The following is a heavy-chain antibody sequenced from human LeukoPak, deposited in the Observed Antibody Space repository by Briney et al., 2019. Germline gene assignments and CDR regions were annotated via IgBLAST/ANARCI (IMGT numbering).Heavy chain of an antibody. Sequence: SVKVSCKASGGTFSSYAISWVRQAPGQGLEWMGGTIPIFGTANYAQKFQGRVTITADESTSTAYMELSSLRSEDTAVYYCARDGRFLEWLSAANTYYYYGMDVWGQGTTVTVSS. CDR1: GGTFSSYA. D-gene: IGHD3-3*01. CDR3: ARDGRFLEWLSAANTYYYYGMDV. J-gene: IGHJ6*02. CDR2: TIPIFGTA. V-gene: IGHV1-69*01.